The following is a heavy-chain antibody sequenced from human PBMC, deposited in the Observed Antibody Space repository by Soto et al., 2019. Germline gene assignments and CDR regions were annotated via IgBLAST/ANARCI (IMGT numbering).Heavy chain of an antibody. Sequence: SETLSLTCTVSGGSISSYYWSWIRQPPGKGLEWIGEINHSGSTNYNPSLKSRVTISVDTSKNQFSLKLSSVTAADTAVYYCATVVVVAATRGYNWFDPWGQGTLVTVSS. J-gene: IGHJ5*02. CDR2: INHSGST. V-gene: IGHV4-34*01. CDR3: ATVVVVAATRGYNWFDP. D-gene: IGHD2-15*01. CDR1: GGSISSYY.